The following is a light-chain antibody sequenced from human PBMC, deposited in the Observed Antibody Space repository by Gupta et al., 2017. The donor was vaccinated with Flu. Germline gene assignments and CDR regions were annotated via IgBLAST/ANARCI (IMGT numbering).Light chain of an antibody. V-gene: IGKV1-39*01. Sequence: DIQVTQSPSSLSASVGDRVTITCRASQSIGNYLNWYQQMPERAPKLLIYAAFTLQSGVPARFSGSGSGTDFTLTISSLQPEDLGTYWWQQSSLRGWTFGQGATVEIK. CDR2: AAF. J-gene: IGKJ1*01. CDR1: QSIGNY. CDR3: QQSSLRGWT.